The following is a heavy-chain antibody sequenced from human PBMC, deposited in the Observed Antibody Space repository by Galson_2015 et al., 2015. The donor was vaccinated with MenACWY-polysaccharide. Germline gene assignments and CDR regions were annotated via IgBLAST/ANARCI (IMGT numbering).Heavy chain of an antibody. CDR3: ARGASILRFLEWLPRSGMDV. CDR1: GGSFSGYY. Sequence: SETLSLTCAVYGGSFSGYYWSWIRQPPGKGLEWIGEINHSGSTNYNPSLKSRVTISVDTSKNQFSLKLSSVTAADTAVYYSARGASILRFLEWLPRSGMDVWGQGTTVTVSS. J-gene: IGHJ6*02. CDR2: INHSGST. V-gene: IGHV4-34*01. D-gene: IGHD3-3*01.